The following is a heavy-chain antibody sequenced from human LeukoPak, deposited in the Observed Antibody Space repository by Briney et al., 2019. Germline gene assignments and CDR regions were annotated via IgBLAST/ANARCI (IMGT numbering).Heavy chain of an antibody. CDR3: ARSRFLEWLLS. CDR2: IYYSGST. V-gene: IGHV4-59*01. Sequence: PSETLSLTCTVSGGSISSYYWSWIRQPPGKGLEWIGYIYYSGSTNYNPSLKSRVTISVDTSKNQFSLKLSSVTAADTAVYYCARSRFLEWLLSWGQGTLVTVSS. D-gene: IGHD3-3*01. CDR1: GGSISSYY. J-gene: IGHJ4*02.